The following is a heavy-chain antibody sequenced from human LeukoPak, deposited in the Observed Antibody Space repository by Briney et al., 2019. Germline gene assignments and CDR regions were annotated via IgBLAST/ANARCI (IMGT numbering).Heavy chain of an antibody. Sequence: GGSLRLSCAASGFTFSSYAMHWVRQGPGKGLELVSGIGSSGGSTYYADSVKGRFTISRDNSKTTLFLQMSSLRAEDTAVYYCAKTYCTTTSCYNWFDPWGQGTLVTVSS. CDR1: GFTFSSYA. V-gene: IGHV3-23*01. J-gene: IGHJ5*02. CDR2: IGSSGGST. D-gene: IGHD2-2*01. CDR3: AKTYCTTTSCYNWFDP.